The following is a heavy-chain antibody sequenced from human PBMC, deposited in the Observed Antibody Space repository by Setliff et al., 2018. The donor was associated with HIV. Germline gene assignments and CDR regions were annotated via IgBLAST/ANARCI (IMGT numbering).Heavy chain of an antibody. D-gene: IGHD6-13*01. CDR3: ARGMLRSSWYAHHDAFDI. CDR2: IHYNDGKT. CDR1: GDSITNSMHY. J-gene: IGHJ3*02. V-gene: IGHV4-39*07. Sequence: PSETLSLTCTVSGDSITNSMHYWSWIRQPPGKGLEFIGSIHYNDGKTYYNAALRSRVTISADTSKNQFSLEMTSVTAADTAVYYCARGMLRSSWYAHHDAFDIWGQETMVTVSS.